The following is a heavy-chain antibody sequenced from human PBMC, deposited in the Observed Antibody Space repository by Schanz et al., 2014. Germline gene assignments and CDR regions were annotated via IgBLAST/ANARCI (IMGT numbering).Heavy chain of an antibody. CDR2: IWYDGNNK. Sequence: QAQLVESGGGVVQPWRSPRLSCAASGFTFSSYGMHWVRQAPGKGLEWVAVIWYDGNNKFYADSVKGRFTISRDSGKNSLYLQMSSRRAEDTAVYYCARQRSYFYAMDVWGQGTTVTVSS. J-gene: IGHJ6*02. CDR1: GFTFSSYG. CDR3: ARQRSYFYAMDV. V-gene: IGHV3-33*01.